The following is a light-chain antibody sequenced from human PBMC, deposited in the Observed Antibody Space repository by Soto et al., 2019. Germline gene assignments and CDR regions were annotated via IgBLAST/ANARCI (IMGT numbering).Light chain of an antibody. Sequence: EIVMTQSPATLSVSPGERATLSCRASRTVASKLAWYQQKPGQAPRLLIYGASIRATGIPARFSGSGSGTEFTLTISSLQSEDFAVYYCQQYSDSPTFGQGTKVEIK. CDR3: QQYSDSPT. CDR1: RTVASK. V-gene: IGKV3D-15*01. CDR2: GAS. J-gene: IGKJ1*01.